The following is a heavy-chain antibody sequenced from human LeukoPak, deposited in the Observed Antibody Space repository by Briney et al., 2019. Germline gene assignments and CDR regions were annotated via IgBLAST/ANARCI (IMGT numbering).Heavy chain of an antibody. V-gene: IGHV3-21*01. CDR2: ISSSSSYI. CDR1: GFTFSSYS. J-gene: IGHJ4*02. CDR3: ARDSGYSSGPPDY. D-gene: IGHD6-19*01. Sequence: PGGSLRLSCAASGFTFSSYSVNWVRQAPGKGLEWVSSISSSSSYIYYADSVKGRFTISRDNAKNSLYLQMNSLRAEDTAVYYCARDSGYSSGPPDYWGQGTLVTVSS.